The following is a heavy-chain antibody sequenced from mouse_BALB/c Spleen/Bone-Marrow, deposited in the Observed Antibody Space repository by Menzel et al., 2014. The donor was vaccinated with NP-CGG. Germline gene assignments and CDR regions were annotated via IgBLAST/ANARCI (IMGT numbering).Heavy chain of an antibody. CDR1: GFSLTGYG. Sequence: VQLQQSGPGLVAPSQSLSITCTVSGFSLTGYGVNWVRQPPGKGLEWLGMIWGGGSTDYNSALKSRLSISKDNSKSQVFLKMNSVQTDDTARSYCAREGPYGNYAMDYWGQATSVTVSS. D-gene: IGHD2-10*02. CDR3: AREGPYGNYAMDY. CDR2: IWGGGST. V-gene: IGHV2-6-7*01. J-gene: IGHJ4*01.